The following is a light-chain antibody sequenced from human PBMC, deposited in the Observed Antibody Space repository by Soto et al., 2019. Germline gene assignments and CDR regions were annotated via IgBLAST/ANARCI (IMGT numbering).Light chain of an antibody. CDR3: QQYYSTADT. V-gene: IGKV4-1*01. CDR2: WAS. CDR1: QSVLYSSNNKNY. Sequence: DIVMTQSPDSLAVSLGERATINCKSSQSVLYSSNNKNYLAWYQQKPGQPPKLLIYWASTRESGVPYRFSGSGSGTDFTLTISSLQAEDVAVYYCQQYYSTADTFGQGTKLEIK. J-gene: IGKJ2*01.